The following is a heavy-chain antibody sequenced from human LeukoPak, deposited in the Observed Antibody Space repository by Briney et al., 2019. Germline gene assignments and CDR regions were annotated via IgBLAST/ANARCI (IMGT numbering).Heavy chain of an antibody. CDR3: ARRPYGDYGWFDP. CDR1: GGSISSYY. D-gene: IGHD4-17*01. CDR2: IYNIGST. J-gene: IGHJ5*02. Sequence: PSETLSLTCTVSGGSISSYYWSWIRQPPGKGLEWIGYIYNIGSTNYNPSLKSRVTISLDTSKNQFSLKVSSVTAADTAVYYCARRPYGDYGWFDPWGQGTLVTVSS. V-gene: IGHV4-59*01.